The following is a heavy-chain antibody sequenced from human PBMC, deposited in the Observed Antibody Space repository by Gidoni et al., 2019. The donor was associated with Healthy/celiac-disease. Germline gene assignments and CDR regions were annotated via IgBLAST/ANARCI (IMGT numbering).Heavy chain of an antibody. D-gene: IGHD3-16*02. CDR2: ISGSGGST. J-gene: IGHJ4*02. CDR3: AKDRDYVWGSYRSPFDY. Sequence: EVQLLESGGGLVQPGGSLRLSCAASGFTFSSYAMGWVRQAPGKGLEWVSAISGSGGSTYYADSVKGRFTISRDNSKNTLYLQMNSLRAEDTAVYYCAKDRDYVWGSYRSPFDYWGQGTLVTVSS. V-gene: IGHV3-23*01. CDR1: GFTFSSYA.